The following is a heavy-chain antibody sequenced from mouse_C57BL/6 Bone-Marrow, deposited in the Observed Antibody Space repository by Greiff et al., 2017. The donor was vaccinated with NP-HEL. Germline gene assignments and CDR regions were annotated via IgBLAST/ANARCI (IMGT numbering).Heavy chain of an antibody. CDR2: ISSGGSYT. CDR1: GFTFSSYG. J-gene: IGHJ3*01. Sequence: DVHLVESGGDLVKPGGSLKLSCAASGFTFSSYGMSWVRQTPDKRLEWVATISSGGSYTYYLDSVKGRFTISRDNAKNTLYLQMSSLKYEDTAMYYCARPEEWFGYWGQGTLVTVSA. V-gene: IGHV5-6*01. CDR3: ARPEEWFGY.